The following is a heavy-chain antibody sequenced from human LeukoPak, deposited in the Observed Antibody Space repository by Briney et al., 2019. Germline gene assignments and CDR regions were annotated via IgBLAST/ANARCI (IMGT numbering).Heavy chain of an antibody. V-gene: IGHV4-39*01. J-gene: IGHJ3*02. CDR1: GGSISSSSYY. CDR3: ATLLYGDYDARDAFDI. D-gene: IGHD4-17*01. Sequence: PSETLSLTCTVSGGSISSSSYYWGWIRQPPGKGLEWIGSIYYSGSTYYNPSLKSRVTISEDTSKNQFSLKLSSVTAADTAVYYCATLLYGDYDARDAFDIWGQGTMVTVSS. CDR2: IYYSGST.